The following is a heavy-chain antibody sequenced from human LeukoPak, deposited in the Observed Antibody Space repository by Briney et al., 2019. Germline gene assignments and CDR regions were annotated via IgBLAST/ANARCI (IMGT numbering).Heavy chain of an antibody. Sequence: GGSLRLSCAASRFTFASYAMSWVRQAPGKGLEWVSAISVSGGSTYYADSVKGRFTVSRDSSQNTLYLQTNSLRADDTAVYYCAKDVRGYRDNDFDYWGQGTLVTVSS. D-gene: IGHD5-12*01. CDR3: AKDVRGYRDNDFDY. V-gene: IGHV3-23*01. CDR1: RFTFASYA. CDR2: ISVSGGST. J-gene: IGHJ4*02.